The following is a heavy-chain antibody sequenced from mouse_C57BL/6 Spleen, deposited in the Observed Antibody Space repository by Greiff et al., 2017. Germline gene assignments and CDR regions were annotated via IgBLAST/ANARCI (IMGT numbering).Heavy chain of an antibody. V-gene: IGHV1-61*01. CDR3: ARLAIDDCDRTPLYAMDY. Sequence: QVQLQQPGAELVRPGSSVKLSCKASGYTFTSYWMDWVKQRPGQGLEWIGNIYPSDSETHYNQKFKDKATLTVDKSSSTAFMQLSSLTSEDSAVYYCARLAIDDCDRTPLYAMDYWGQGTSVTVSS. CDR1: GYTFTSYW. D-gene: IGHD1-2*01. J-gene: IGHJ4*01. CDR2: IYPSDSET.